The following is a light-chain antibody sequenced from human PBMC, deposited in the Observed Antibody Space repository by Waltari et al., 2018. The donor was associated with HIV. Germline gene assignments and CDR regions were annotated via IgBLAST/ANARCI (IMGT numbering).Light chain of an antibody. CDR3: QSYDSSLSAWV. CDR1: SSNIGAGYD. J-gene: IGLJ3*02. CDR2: GNS. V-gene: IGLV1-40*01. Sequence: QSVLTQPPPGQRFTISCTGSSSNIGAGYDVHWYQQLPGTAPNLLIYGNSNRPSGVPDRFSGSKSGTSASLAITGLQAEDEADYYCQSYDSSLSAWVFGGGTRLTVL.